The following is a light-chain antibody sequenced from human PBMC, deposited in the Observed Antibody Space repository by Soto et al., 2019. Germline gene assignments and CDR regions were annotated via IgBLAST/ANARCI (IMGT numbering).Light chain of an antibody. CDR2: AAS. CDR3: QQADSFPLT. J-gene: IGKJ4*01. Sequence: DIQRTQSPSSVSAAVGDRVTITCRASQGISNWLAWYQQKPGKDPKLLIYAASSLQSGVPSRFSVSGSGTDFFLTISSLQPEDSANYLYQQADSFPLTFGGGTKVQIK. V-gene: IGKV1D-12*01. CDR1: QGISNW.